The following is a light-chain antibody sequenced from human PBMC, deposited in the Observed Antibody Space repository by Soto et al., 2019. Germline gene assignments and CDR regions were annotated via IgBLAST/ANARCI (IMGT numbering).Light chain of an antibody. J-gene: IGLJ2*01. V-gene: IGLV2-14*01. CDR1: SSDVGAYNY. CDR3: SSYAGSLPLGVV. Sequence: QSALTQPASVSGSPGQSITISCTGTSSDVGAYNYVSWYQQHPGKAPRLIIYDVTNRPSGVSDRFSGSKSGNAASLTISGLQAEDEADYYCSSYAGSLPLGVVFGGGTKVTVL. CDR2: DVT.